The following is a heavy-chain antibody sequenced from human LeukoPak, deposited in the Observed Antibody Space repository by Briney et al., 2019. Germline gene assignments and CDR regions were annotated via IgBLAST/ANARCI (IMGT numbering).Heavy chain of an antibody. J-gene: IGHJ5*02. D-gene: IGHD3-10*01. CDR3: ARDSDWFDP. CDR1: GDSITSGNYY. CDR2: IYTSGST. Sequence: SQTLSLTCTVSGDSITSGNYYWSWIRQPAGKGLEWIGRIYTSGSTNYNPSLKSRVTISVDTSKNQFSLKLSSVTAADTAGYYCARDSDWFDPWGQGTLVTVSS. V-gene: IGHV4-61*02.